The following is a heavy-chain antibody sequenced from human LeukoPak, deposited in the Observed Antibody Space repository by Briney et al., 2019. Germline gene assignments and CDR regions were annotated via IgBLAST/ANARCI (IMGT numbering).Heavy chain of an antibody. CDR3: ARDFQPVRGVIWRDY. CDR1: GYTFTSYD. V-gene: IGHV1-8*01. Sequence: GESLKISCKASGYTFTSYDINWVRQATGQGLEWMGWMNPNSGNTGYAQKFQGRVTMTRNTSISTAYMELSSLRSEDTAVYYCARDFQPVRGVIWRDYWGQGTLVTVSS. CDR2: MNPNSGNT. D-gene: IGHD3-10*01. J-gene: IGHJ4*02.